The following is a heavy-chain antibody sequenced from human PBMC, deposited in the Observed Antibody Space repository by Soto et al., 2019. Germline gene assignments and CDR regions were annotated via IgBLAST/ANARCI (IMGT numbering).Heavy chain of an antibody. D-gene: IGHD6-6*01. CDR2: INAHSGGT. CDR1: GFSFTGYY. J-gene: IGHJ5*02. Sequence: ASVKVSCKASGFSFTGYYIHWLRQAPGQGLEWMGWINAHSGGTEYAQKFQGRVTLTRDTSNATAYLTLTSLTSDDTALYYCAKDLTRQLAYWLDPWGQGTQDTVSS. V-gene: IGHV1-2*02. CDR3: AKDLTRQLAYWLDP.